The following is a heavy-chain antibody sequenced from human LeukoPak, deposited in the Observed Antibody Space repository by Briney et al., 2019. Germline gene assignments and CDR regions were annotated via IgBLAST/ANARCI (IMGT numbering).Heavy chain of an antibody. CDR2: INSDGSST. Sequence: GRSLRLSCTTSGFTFGGNAMNWVRQAPGKGLVWVSRINSDGSSTSYADSVKGRFTISRDNAKNTLYLQMNSLRAEDTAVYYCATGQGHGMDVWGQGTTVTVSS. J-gene: IGHJ6*02. CDR3: ATGQGHGMDV. V-gene: IGHV3-74*01. D-gene: IGHD1-14*01. CDR1: GFTFGGNA.